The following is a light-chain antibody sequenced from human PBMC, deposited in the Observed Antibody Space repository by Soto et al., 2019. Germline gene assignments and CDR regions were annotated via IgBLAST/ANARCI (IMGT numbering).Light chain of an antibody. Sequence: EIVLTQSPGTLSLSPGERATLSCRASQSVSSSYLAWYQQKPGQAPRLLIYGASIRATGIPDRFSGSGSGTDFTLTIIRLEPEDFAVYYCHQYDSSPLTFGGGTKVEIK. CDR3: HQYDSSPLT. J-gene: IGKJ4*01. V-gene: IGKV3-20*01. CDR2: GAS. CDR1: QSVSSSY.